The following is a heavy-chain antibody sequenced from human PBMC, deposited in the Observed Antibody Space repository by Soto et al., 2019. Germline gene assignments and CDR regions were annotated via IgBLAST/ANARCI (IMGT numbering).Heavy chain of an antibody. CDR1: GFTFSSYA. CDR3: AKERSSSPSCYDMDL. D-gene: IGHD2-2*01. V-gene: IGHV3-23*01. J-gene: IGHJ6*02. Sequence: EVQLLESGGGLVQPGGSLRLSCEASGFTFSSYAMRWVRQAPGKGLEYVSSISGSGDSPYYADSVKGRFTISRDNSKNTLYLQMNSLRAEDTADYYCAKERSSSPSCYDMDLWGQGTTVTVPS. CDR2: ISGSGDSP.